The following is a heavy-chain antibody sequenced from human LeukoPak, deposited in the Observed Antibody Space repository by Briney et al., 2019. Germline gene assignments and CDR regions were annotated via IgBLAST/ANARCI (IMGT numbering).Heavy chain of an antibody. CDR1: GGSISSSSYY. V-gene: IGHV4-39*01. CDR3: ARGHQPSYYYYYMDV. J-gene: IGHJ6*03. Sequence: SETLSLTCTVSGGSISSSSYYWGWIRQPPGKGLEWIGSIYYSGSTYYNPSLKSRVTISVDTSKNQFSLKLSSVSAADTAVYYCARGHQPSYYYYYMDVWGKGTTVTVSS. D-gene: IGHD2-2*01. CDR2: IYYSGST.